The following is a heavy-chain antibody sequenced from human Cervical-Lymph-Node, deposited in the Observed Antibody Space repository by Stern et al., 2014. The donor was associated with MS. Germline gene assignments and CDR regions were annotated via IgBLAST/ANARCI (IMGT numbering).Heavy chain of an antibody. J-gene: IGHJ5*02. Sequence: EVQLLESGAEVKKPGESLKISCKTSGYKFTNQWIAWVRQMPGKGLEFMGIIYPGDSDTRYNPSFQGQVPISADKSINTAYLQWSSLKASDTAMYYCATHPVGPWGQGTLVAVSS. CDR1: GYKFTNQW. CDR2: IYPGDSDT. V-gene: IGHV5-51*01. CDR3: ATHPVGP.